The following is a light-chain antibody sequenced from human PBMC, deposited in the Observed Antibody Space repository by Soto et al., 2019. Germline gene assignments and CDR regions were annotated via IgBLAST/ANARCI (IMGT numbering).Light chain of an antibody. CDR2: VAA. V-gene: IGKV3-15*01. Sequence: EIVMTQSPATLSVSPGERATLSCRASQSISSNLAWYQQKPGQAPRLLIYVAATRAPGIPASFSGSGSGTELTLTISSLQSEDFAVYYCQQYNDWPEITFGQGTRLQIK. CDR1: QSISSN. J-gene: IGKJ5*01. CDR3: QQYNDWPEIT.